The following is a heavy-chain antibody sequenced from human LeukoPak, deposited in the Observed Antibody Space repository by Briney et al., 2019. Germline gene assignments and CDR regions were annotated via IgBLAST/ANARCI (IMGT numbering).Heavy chain of an antibody. J-gene: IGHJ4*02. CDR2: IWYDGSNK. Sequence: PGGSLRLSCAASGFTFSSYGMHWVRQAPGKGLEWVAVIWYDGSNKYYPDSVKGRFTISRDNSKNTLYLQMNSLRAEDTAVYYCARDRSWRYDILTGYSSGPDYWGQGTLVTVSS. CDR3: ARDRSWRYDILTGYSSGPDY. D-gene: IGHD3-9*01. V-gene: IGHV3-33*01. CDR1: GFTFSSYG.